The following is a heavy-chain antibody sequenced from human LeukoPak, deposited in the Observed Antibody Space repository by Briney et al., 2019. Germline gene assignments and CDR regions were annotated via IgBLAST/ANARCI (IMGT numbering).Heavy chain of an antibody. D-gene: IGHD3-3*01. CDR3: VTVSYGVWSGYDNY. V-gene: IGHV3-23*01. J-gene: IGHJ4*02. CDR1: GFTFSSYG. CDR2: ISSSSGIT. Sequence: GVSLRLSCAASGFTFSSYGMNWVSQAPGKGLEWVSAISSSSGITYYADSVKGRFTISRDNSKNTLYLQMNSLIDVATDVYNCVTVSYGVWSGYDNYWGQGHLVTVSS.